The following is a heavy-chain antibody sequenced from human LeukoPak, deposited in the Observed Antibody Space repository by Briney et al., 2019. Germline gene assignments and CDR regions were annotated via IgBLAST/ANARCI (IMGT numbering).Heavy chain of an antibody. CDR3: AKDRETTASGTFDY. D-gene: IGHD1-14*01. V-gene: IGHV3-30*18. CDR1: GFTFSSYG. J-gene: IGHJ4*02. Sequence: GRSLRLSCAASGFTFSSYGMHCVRQAPGKGLEWVAGISEDGINKYYADSVKGRFTISRDNSNNTLFLQMNSLRAEDTAVYYCAKDRETTASGTFDYWGQGALVTISS. CDR2: ISEDGINK.